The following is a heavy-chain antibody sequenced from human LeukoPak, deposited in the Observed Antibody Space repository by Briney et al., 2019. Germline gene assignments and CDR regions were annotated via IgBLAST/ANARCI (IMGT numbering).Heavy chain of an antibody. CDR1: VGTFSSYA. Sequence: SVKVSFKASVGTFSSYAISWVRQAPGQGLEWMGGIIPIFGTANYAQKFQGRVTITADESTSTAYMELSSLRSGDTAVYYCARGQDIVVVPAALDYWGQGTLVTVSS. V-gene: IGHV1-69*01. CDR2: IIPIFGTA. D-gene: IGHD2-2*01. J-gene: IGHJ4*02. CDR3: ARGQDIVVVPAALDY.